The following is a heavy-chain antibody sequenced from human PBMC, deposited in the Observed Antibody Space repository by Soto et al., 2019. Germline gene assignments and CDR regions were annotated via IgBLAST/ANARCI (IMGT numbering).Heavy chain of an antibody. CDR1: GFTFSNYA. Sequence: EVQILQSGGGLEQPGGSLRLSCAASGFTFSNYAMSWIRQAPGKGLEWVSTIRETGNTYYEDSVRGRFATSRDNSENTLYLQMSSLRAEDTAVYYCAKQQMRVMRALDYWGQGTRVTVSS. CDR3: AKQQMRVMRALDY. J-gene: IGHJ4*02. CDR2: IRETGNT. V-gene: IGHV3-23*01.